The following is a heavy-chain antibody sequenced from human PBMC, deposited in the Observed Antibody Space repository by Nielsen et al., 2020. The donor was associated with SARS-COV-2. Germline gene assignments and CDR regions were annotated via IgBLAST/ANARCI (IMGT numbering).Heavy chain of an antibody. Sequence: SETLSLTCSVSGSSVTSYSWSWIRQSPGKGLEWIGYIYNTGNTNYNPSLESRISISVDTSKNQLSLRLRSVTAADTAVYFCARTPYWFDPWGQGTLVTVSS. V-gene: IGHV4-59*02. CDR2: IYNTGNT. J-gene: IGHJ5*02. CDR3: ARTPYWFDP. CDR1: GSSVTSYS.